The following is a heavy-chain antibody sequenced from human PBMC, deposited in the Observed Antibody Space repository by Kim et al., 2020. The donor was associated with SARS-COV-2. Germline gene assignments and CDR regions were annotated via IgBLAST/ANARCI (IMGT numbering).Heavy chain of an antibody. J-gene: IGHJ4*02. Sequence: ASVKVSCKASGYTFTGYYIHWVRQAPGQGLEWMGWINPNSGGTKYAQKVQGRVTMTRDTSISTAYMELSSLKSDDTAVYFCARGGDMSTKRPHDYWGQG. CDR2: INPNSGGT. CDR1: GYTFTGYY. CDR3: ARGGDMSTKRPHDY. V-gene: IGHV1-2*02. D-gene: IGHD3-16*01.